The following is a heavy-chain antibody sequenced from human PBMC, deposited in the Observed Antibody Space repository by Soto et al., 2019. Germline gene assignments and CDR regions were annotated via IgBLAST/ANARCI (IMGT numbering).Heavy chain of an antibody. CDR2: IYYSGST. CDR1: GGSISSYY. Sequence: SETLSLTCTVSGGSISSYYWSWIRQPPGKGLEWIGYIYYSGSTNYNPSLKSRVTISVDTSKNQFSLKLSSVTAADTAVYYCARGLKVSLYYYYGMDVWGQGTTVTV. D-gene: IGHD2-15*01. V-gene: IGHV4-59*01. J-gene: IGHJ6*02. CDR3: ARGLKVSLYYYYGMDV.